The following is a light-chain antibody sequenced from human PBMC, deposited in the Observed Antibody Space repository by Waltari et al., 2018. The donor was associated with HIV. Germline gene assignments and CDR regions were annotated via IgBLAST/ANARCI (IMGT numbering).Light chain of an antibody. Sequence: QSALTQPRSVSGPPGQSVTISCTGTSSDFGYYNSVSWYQQHPGKAPKLMIYDVSKWPSGVPDRFSGSKSGNTASLTISGLQAEDEADYYCCSYAGTYTYVFGTGTKVTVL. V-gene: IGLV2-11*01. CDR3: CSYAGTYTYV. CDR1: SSDFGYYNS. CDR2: DVS. J-gene: IGLJ1*01.